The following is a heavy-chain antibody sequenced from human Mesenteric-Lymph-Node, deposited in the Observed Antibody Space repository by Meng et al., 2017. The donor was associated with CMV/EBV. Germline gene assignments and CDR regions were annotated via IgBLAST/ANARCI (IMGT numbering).Heavy chain of an antibody. CDR2: MSSSGDDM. J-gene: IGHJ4*02. V-gene: IGHV3-11*01. CDR3: ARGHWGLDN. Sequence: GGSLRLSCAVSGFTFSDHYMTWIRQAPGKGLEWVSYMSSSGDDMNSADSVKGRFTISRDNAKNSLYLQMNSLRAEDTAVYYCARGHWGLDNWGQGTLVTVSS. CDR1: GFTFSDHY. D-gene: IGHD7-27*01.